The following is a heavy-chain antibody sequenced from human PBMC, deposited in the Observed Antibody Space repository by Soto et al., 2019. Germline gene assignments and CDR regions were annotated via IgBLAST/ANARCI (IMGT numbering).Heavy chain of an antibody. CDR2: ISGSDGTT. D-gene: IGHD3-10*01. CDR3: AKVIGGSESYWGGSHYYYALDV. CDR1: GFIFSDYA. J-gene: IGHJ6*02. Sequence: EVQLLESGGGLIQPGGSLRLSCAASGFIFSDYAMYWVRQAPGKGLEWVSVISGSDGTTYYADSVRGRFTMSRDNSRNTIYLQMMSLRAEDTAVYYCAKVIGGSESYWGGSHYYYALDVWGQGTTVTVSS. V-gene: IGHV3-23*01.